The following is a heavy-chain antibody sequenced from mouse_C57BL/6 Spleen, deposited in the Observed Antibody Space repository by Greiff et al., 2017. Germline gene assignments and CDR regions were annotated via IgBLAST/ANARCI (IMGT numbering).Heavy chain of an antibody. J-gene: IGHJ4*01. D-gene: IGHD1-1*01. CDR3: ARRYYYGSRRYAMDY. CDR1: GYTFTSYW. CDR2: IYPGSGST. Sequence: VQLQQPGAELVKPGASVKMSCKASGYTFTSYWITWVKQRPGQGLEWIGDIYPGSGSTNYNEKFKSKATLTVDTSSSTAYMQLSSLTSEDSAVYYCARRYYYGSRRYAMDYWGQGTSVTASS. V-gene: IGHV1-55*01.